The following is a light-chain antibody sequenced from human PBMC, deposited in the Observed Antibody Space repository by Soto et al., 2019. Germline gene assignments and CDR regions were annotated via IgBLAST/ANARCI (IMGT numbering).Light chain of an antibody. V-gene: IGKV1-5*03. CDR3: QQYNNYPS. Sequence: DIQMTQSPSTLSASVGDRVTITCRASQSISSWLAWYQQKPGKAPKLLIYKASSLESGVPSRFSGSGSGTEFTHTISSLQPDDFATYYCQQYNNYPSFGGGTKVEIK. CDR1: QSISSW. CDR2: KAS. J-gene: IGKJ4*01.